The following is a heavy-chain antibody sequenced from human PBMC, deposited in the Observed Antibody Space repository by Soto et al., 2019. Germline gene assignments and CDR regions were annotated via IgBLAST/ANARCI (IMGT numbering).Heavy chain of an antibody. Sequence: EMQLLESGGGLVQPGGSLRLSCAASGFTFSSYAMNWVRQAPGKGLEWVSVISGSGGSTYYADFVKGRFTISRDNSKNTLYLQMNSLRAEDTAVYYCARWGSGSYYYYWGQVILVTVSS. CDR2: ISGSGGST. CDR3: ARWGSGSYYYY. D-gene: IGHD1-26*01. CDR1: GFTFSSYA. V-gene: IGHV3-23*01. J-gene: IGHJ4*02.